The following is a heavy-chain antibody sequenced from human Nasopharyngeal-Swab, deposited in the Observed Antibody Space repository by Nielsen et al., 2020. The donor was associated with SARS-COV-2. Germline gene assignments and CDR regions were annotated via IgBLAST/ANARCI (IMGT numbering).Heavy chain of an antibody. CDR3: ARDGKYQVPDLSYYIDV. D-gene: IGHD2-2*01. CDR2: IYHSGGG. Sequence: VRQMPGKGLEWIGRIYHSGGGYYNPSLKSRVTISVDTSKNQFSLKLSSVTAADTAVYYCARDGKYQVPDLSYYIDVWGKGTTVTVSS. J-gene: IGHJ6*03. V-gene: IGHV4-38-2*02.